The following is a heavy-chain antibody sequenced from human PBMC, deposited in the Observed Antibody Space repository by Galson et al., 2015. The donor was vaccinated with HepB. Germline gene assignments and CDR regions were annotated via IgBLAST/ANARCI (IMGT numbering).Heavy chain of an antibody. Sequence: SLRLSCAASGFTFSSYGMHWVRQAPGKGLEWVAVISYDGSNKYYADSVKGRFTISRDNSKNTLYLQMNSLRAEDTAVYYCAKVDSSGYTFDYWGQGTLVTVSS. D-gene: IGHD3-22*01. CDR1: GFTFSSYG. V-gene: IGHV3-30*18. CDR3: AKVDSSGYTFDY. CDR2: ISYDGSNK. J-gene: IGHJ4*02.